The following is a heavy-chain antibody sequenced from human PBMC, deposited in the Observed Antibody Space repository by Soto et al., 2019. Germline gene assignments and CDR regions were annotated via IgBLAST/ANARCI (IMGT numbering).Heavy chain of an antibody. Sequence: SVKVSCKASGGTFSSYAISWVRHDPGQGLEWMGGIIPIFGTANYAQKFQGRVTITADESTSTAYMELSSLRSEDTAVYYCARVGGGRLAARTTDFYYYYGMDVWGQGTTVTVSS. CDR2: IIPIFGTA. CDR3: ARVGGGRLAARTTDFYYYYGMDV. D-gene: IGHD6-6*01. V-gene: IGHV1-69*13. CDR1: GGTFSSYA. J-gene: IGHJ6*02.